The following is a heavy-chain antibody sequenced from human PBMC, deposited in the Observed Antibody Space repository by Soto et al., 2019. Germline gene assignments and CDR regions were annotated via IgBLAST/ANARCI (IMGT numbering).Heavy chain of an antibody. CDR1: GYSLTSYW. Sequence: GESLKISCKGSGYSLTSYWISWVRQMPGKGLEWMGRIDPSDSYTNYSPSFQGHVTISADKSISTAYLQWSSLKASDTAMYYCATEADVVVVAATIGLNWFDPWGQGTLVTVSS. V-gene: IGHV5-10-1*01. CDR3: ATEADVVVVAATIGLNWFDP. D-gene: IGHD2-15*01. J-gene: IGHJ5*02. CDR2: IDPSDSYT.